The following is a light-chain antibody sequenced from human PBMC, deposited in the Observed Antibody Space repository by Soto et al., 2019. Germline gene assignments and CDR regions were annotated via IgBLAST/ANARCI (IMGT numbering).Light chain of an antibody. CDR2: RND. J-gene: IGLJ3*02. V-gene: IGLV1-47*01. CDR3: STWDDTLTTLV. CDR1: RSNIGNNF. Sequence: QSVLTQPPSASGTPGQRVTMSCSGSRSNIGNNFVSWYQQVPAMAPQLLIYRNDQRPSGVPDRCSASTSAPSASLAITGLRSEDEADYFCSTWDDTLTTLVFGRGTKLTVL.